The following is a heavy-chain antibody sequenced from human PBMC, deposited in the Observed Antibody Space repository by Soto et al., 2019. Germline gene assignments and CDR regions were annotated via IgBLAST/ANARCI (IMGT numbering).Heavy chain of an antibody. CDR3: VRLIGNSWLDF. J-gene: IGHJ5*01. CDR2: TSHTSKWYN. CDR1: GDSVSRISAA. Sequence: PSQTLSLTCAISGDSVSRISAAWKWIRQSPSRGLEWLGRTSHTSKWYNDYAESVKSRITINPDTSKNQFSLHLNSVTPEDTAVYYCVRLIGNSWLDFWGQGTLVTVSS. V-gene: IGHV6-1*01. D-gene: IGHD1-26*01.